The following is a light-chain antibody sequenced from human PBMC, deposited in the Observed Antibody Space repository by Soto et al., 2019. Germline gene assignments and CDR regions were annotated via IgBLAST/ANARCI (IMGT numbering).Light chain of an antibody. J-gene: IGKJ1*01. CDR1: QSISSW. Sequence: DIQMTQSPSTLSASVGDRVTITCRASQSISSWLAWYQQKPGKAPKLLIYKASNLESGVPSRFSGSGSGTAFTLTISSLQPDEFATYYCQQYSTYSWTFGQGTQVEIK. V-gene: IGKV1-5*03. CDR2: KAS. CDR3: QQYSTYSWT.